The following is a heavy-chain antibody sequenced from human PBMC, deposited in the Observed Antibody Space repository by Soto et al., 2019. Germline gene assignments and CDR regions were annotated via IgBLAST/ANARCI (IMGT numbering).Heavy chain of an antibody. CDR2: ISSDGSHK. CDR1: VFTFSAHG. J-gene: IGHJ4*02. Sequence: GGPLRLSCAASVFTFSAHGIHWVRQAPGKGLEWVAVISSDGSHKYYGDSVKGRFTISRDNSKNTVYLQMNSLTIEDTAIYYCAKERSGWPDYWGQGTLVTVSS. CDR3: AKERSGWPDY. V-gene: IGHV3-30*18. D-gene: IGHD6-19*01.